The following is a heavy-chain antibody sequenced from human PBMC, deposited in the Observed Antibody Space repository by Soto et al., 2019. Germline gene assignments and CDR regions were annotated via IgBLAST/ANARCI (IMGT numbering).Heavy chain of an antibody. CDR1: GGTFSSYT. CDR2: IIPILGTA. CDR3: ARDDGAGSSWDSALHYYYYYGMDV. Sequence: GASVKVSCKASGGTFSSYTISWVRQAPGQGLEWMGRIIPILGTANYAQKFQGRVTITADKSTSTAYMELSSLRSEDTAVYYCARDDGAGSSWDSALHYYYYYGMDVWGQGTTVTVSS. V-gene: IGHV1-69*08. D-gene: IGHD6-13*01. J-gene: IGHJ6*02.